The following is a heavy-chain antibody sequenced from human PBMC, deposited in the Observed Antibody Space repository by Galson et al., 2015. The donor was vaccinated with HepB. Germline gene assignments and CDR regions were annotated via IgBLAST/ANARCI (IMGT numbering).Heavy chain of an antibody. CDR1: GGSISSGTYY. Sequence: TLSLTCTVSGGSISSGTYYWYWIRQPAGKGLEWIGLIYTRGSTIYNPSLKSRVSMSIDTSKNQFSLKLTSVTAADTAVYYCASPDGPWGQGTLVTVSS. D-gene: IGHD5-24*01. CDR2: IYTRGST. V-gene: IGHV4-61*02. J-gene: IGHJ5*02. CDR3: ASPDGP.